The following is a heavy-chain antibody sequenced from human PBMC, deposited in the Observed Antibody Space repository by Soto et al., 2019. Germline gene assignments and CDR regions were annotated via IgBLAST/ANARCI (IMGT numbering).Heavy chain of an antibody. CDR2: ISDSGGPS. J-gene: IGHJ4*02. V-gene: IGHV3-23*04. CDR3: AKRPRALLTFDY. CDR1: GFIFSNYV. Sequence: EVQLVDSGGGLVQPGGSLRLSCAASGFIFSNYVMSWVSQAPGKGLEWVSSISDSGGPSYYADSVKGRFTISRDNSKNTLYLQMNSLRAEDTAIYYCAKRPRALLTFDYWGQGTLVTVSS. D-gene: IGHD1-26*01.